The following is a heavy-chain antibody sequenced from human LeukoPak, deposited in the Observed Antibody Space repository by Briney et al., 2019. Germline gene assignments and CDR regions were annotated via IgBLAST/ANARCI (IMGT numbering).Heavy chain of an antibody. Sequence: GRSLRLSCAASGFPFSDYGMYWVRQAPGKGLEWLAVISHDGNNKYYADSVKGRFTISRENAKNSLYLQMNSLRAGDTGVYYCVREGRSSNWDDWYFDLWGRGTLVTVSS. D-gene: IGHD6-13*01. J-gene: IGHJ2*01. CDR2: ISHDGNNK. CDR1: GFPFSDYG. V-gene: IGHV3-30*03. CDR3: VREGRSSNWDDWYFDL.